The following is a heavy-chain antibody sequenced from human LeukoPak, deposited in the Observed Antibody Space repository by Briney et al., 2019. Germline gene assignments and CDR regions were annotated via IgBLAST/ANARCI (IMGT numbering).Heavy chain of an antibody. Sequence: SPSETLSLTCGVNGGSFSGYYWNWIRQTPGKGLEWIGEINHSGSTNYNPSLKRRVTISVDTSQKQFSLRLTSVTAADTAVYYCARGRYLTTLGGAAAGFLDSWGQGTLVTVSS. CDR1: GGSFSGYY. D-gene: IGHD6-13*01. J-gene: IGHJ4*02. V-gene: IGHV4-34*01. CDR2: INHSGST. CDR3: ARGRYLTTLGGAAAGFLDS.